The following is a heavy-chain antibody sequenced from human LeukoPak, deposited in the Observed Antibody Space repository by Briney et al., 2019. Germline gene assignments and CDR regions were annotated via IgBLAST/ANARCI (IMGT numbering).Heavy chain of an antibody. V-gene: IGHV3-21*06. D-gene: IGHD3-10*01. Sequence: GGSLRLSCAASGSTFKIYSMNWFRQAPGKGLEWVSSISTDSSHMYYADSVKGRFTVSRDNAKNSLCLQMNTLRAEDTAVYYCARDDTSAHFFDSWGQGTLVTVFS. CDR3: ARDDTSAHFFDS. J-gene: IGHJ4*02. CDR2: ISTDSSHM. CDR1: GSTFKIYS.